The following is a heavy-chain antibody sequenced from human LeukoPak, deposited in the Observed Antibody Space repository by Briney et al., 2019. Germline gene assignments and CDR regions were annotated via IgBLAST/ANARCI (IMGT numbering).Heavy chain of an antibody. J-gene: IGHJ6*02. CDR1: GYSFTRYF. D-gene: IGHD6-13*01. Sequence: ASVKVSCKASGYSFTRYFIHWVRQAPGQGLEWMGIIIPSDGSTSYAQKFQGRVTMTRDTSTSTVYMELSSLRSEDTAVYYCARDYDPSGIAAAGRSFYYYYGMDVWGQGTTVTVSS. CDR3: ARDYDPSGIAAAGRSFYYYYGMDV. V-gene: IGHV1-46*01. CDR2: IIPSDGST.